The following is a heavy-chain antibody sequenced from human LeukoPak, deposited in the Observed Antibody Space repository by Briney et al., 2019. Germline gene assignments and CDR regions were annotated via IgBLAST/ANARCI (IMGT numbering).Heavy chain of an antibody. J-gene: IGHJ4*02. Sequence: GGSLRLSCAASGFTFSSYEMNWVRQAPGQGLEWVSYISSSGSTIYYADSVKGRFTISRDNAKNTLYLQMNSLRAEDTAVYYCARGRTTLWVDYWGQGTLVTVSS. CDR2: ISSSGSTI. V-gene: IGHV3-48*03. CDR3: ARGRTTLWVDY. D-gene: IGHD2/OR15-2a*01. CDR1: GFTFSSYE.